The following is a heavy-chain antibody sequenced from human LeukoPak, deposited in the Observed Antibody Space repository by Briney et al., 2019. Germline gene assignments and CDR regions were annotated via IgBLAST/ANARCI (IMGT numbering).Heavy chain of an antibody. J-gene: IGHJ4*02. CDR1: GYTFTSYG. CDR3: ARDRVITGTTSSAYY. D-gene: IGHD1-7*01. V-gene: IGHV1-18*01. Sequence: ASVKVSCKASGYTFTSYGISWVRQAPGQGLEWMGWISAYNGNTNYAQKLQGRVTMTTDTPTSTAYMELRSLRSDDTAVYYCARDRVITGTTSSAYYWGQGTLVTVSS. CDR2: ISAYNGNT.